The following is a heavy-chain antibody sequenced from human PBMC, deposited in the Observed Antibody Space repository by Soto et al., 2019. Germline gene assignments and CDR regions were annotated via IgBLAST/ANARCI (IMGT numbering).Heavy chain of an antibody. V-gene: IGHV4-31*03. CDR1: GGSISSGGY. CDR3: AREICTNGVCYVGPVDY. Sequence: SETLSLTCTVSGGSISSGGYWSWIRQHPGKGLEWIGYIYYSGSTGYNPSLKSRVTISVDTSKNQFSLKLSSVTAADTAIYYGAREICTNGVCYVGPVDYWGQGTLVTVSS. J-gene: IGHJ4*02. D-gene: IGHD2-8*01. CDR2: IYYSGST.